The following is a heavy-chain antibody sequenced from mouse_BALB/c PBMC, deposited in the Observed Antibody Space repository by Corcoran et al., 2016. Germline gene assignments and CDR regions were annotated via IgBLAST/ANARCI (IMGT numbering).Heavy chain of an antibody. Sequence: EVQLQQSGPELVKPGASVKISCKASGYSFTSYTMNWVKQSHGKSLEWIGLINPYNGGTSYNKKFKGKATLTVDKSSSTAYMELLSLTSEDSAVYYCAYAIDYWGQGTSVTVSS. CDR2: INPYNGGT. J-gene: IGHJ4*01. CDR1: GYSFTSYT. CDR3: AYAIDY. V-gene: IGHV1-18*01.